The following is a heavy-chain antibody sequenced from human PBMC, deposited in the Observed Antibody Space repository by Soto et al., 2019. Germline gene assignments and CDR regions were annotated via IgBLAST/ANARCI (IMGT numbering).Heavy chain of an antibody. CDR2: IHYSGNT. CDR1: GGSISSDY. Sequence: SETLSLTCNVSGGSISSDYWTWIRQPPGKGLEWIGNIHYSGNTKYNPSLKSRVTISVDTSRDHFSLKLSSVTAADTAVYSCARAPASPITGTPYYFDYWGQGILVTVSS. J-gene: IGHJ4*02. V-gene: IGHV4-59*01. D-gene: IGHD1-7*01. CDR3: ARAPASPITGTPYYFDY.